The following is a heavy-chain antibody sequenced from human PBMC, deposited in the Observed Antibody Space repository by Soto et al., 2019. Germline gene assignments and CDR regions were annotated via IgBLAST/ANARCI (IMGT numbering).Heavy chain of an antibody. D-gene: IGHD3-16*01. V-gene: IGHV3-30-3*01. CDR3: ARDLGGDQRGANDY. J-gene: IGHJ4*02. CDR2: ISYDGSNK. CDR1: GFTFSSYA. Sequence: QVQLVESGGGVVQPGRSLRLSCAASGFTFSSYAMHWVRQAPGKGLEWVAVISYDGSNKYYADSVKGRFTISRDNSKNTLDLQMNSPRAEDTAEYYCARDLGGDQRGANDYWGQGTLVTVSS.